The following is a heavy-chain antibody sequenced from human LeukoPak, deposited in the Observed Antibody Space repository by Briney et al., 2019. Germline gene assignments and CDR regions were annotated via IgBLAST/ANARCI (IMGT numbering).Heavy chain of an antibody. Sequence: GGSLRLSCAASGFTFNTYWMHWVRQAPGKGLVWVSGIDSDGSSTSYADSVKGRFTISRDNAKNTLYLQMNSLRAEDTAVYYCTRDYDILWGQGTLVTVSS. CDR3: TRDYDIL. V-gene: IGHV3-74*01. CDR2: IDSDGSST. CDR1: GFTFNTYW. J-gene: IGHJ4*02. D-gene: IGHD3-9*01.